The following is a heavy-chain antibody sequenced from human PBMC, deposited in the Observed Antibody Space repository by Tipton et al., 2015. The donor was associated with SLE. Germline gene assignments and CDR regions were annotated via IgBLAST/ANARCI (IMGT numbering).Heavy chain of an antibody. V-gene: IGHV4-59*01. CDR3: ARGLYCSGGSCHYFDY. Sequence: TLSLTCTVSGGSISSYYWSWIRQPPGKGLEWIGYIYYSGSTNYNPSLKSRVTISVDTSKNQFSLKLSSVTAADTAVYYCARGLYCSGGSCHYFDYWGQGTLVTVSS. J-gene: IGHJ4*02. D-gene: IGHD2-15*01. CDR2: IYYSGST. CDR1: GGSISSYY.